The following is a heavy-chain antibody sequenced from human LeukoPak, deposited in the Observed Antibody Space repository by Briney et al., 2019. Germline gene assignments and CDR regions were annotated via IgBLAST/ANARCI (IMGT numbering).Heavy chain of an antibody. CDR1: GGSFSGYY. D-gene: IGHD3-9*01. CDR2: INHSGST. V-gene: IGHV4-34*01. CDR3: ARVESDYDILTGYPFDY. Sequence: SETLSLTCAVYGGSFSGYYWSWIRQPPGKGLEWIGEINHSGSTNYNPSLKSRVTISVDTSKNQFSLKLSSVTAADTAVYYCARVESDYDILTGYPFDYWGQGALVTVSS. J-gene: IGHJ4*02.